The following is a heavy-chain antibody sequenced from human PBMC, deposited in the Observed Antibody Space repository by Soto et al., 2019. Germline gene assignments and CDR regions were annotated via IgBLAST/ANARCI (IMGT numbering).Heavy chain of an antibody. V-gene: IGHV3-23*01. CDR2: IGGGGIGS. D-gene: IGHD3-10*01. CDR1: GYNFGSYA. Sequence: DVHLLESGGGLVQPGGSLRLSCVASGYNFGSYAMMWVRQAPGKGLEWISTIGGGGIGSYYADSVKGRFTISRDNSKNTLFLQMNSLRAEDTGVYYCARGDYGQYDAYNWFDPWGQGNLVIVAS. J-gene: IGHJ5*02. CDR3: ARGDYGQYDAYNWFDP.